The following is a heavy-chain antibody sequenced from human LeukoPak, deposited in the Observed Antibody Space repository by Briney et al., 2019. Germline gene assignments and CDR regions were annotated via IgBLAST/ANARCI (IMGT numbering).Heavy chain of an antibody. CDR1: GFTFSNYW. D-gene: IGHD1-26*01. J-gene: IGHJ4*02. CDR3: ARVDSYSGSDFDY. V-gene: IGHV3-7*01. CDR2: IKQDGREK. Sequence: PGGSLRLSCAASGFTFSNYWMSWVRQAPGKGLEWVAIIKQDGREKYYVDPVKGRFTISRDNAKNSLSLQMNGLRAEDTAVYYCARVDSYSGSDFDYWGQGTLVTVSS.